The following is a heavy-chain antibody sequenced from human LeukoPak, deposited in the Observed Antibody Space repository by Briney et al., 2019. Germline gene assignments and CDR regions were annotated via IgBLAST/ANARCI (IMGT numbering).Heavy chain of an antibody. CDR3: ARSNYGGKRWFDP. CDR1: GYTFTSYG. D-gene: IGHD4-23*01. J-gene: IGHJ5*02. Sequence: GASVKVSCKASGYTFTSYGISWVRQAPGQGLEWMGWISAYNGNTNYAQKFQGRVTMTRDTSISTAYMELSSLRSEDAAVYFCARSNYGGKRWFDPWGQGTLVIVSS. V-gene: IGHV1-18*01. CDR2: ISAYNGNT.